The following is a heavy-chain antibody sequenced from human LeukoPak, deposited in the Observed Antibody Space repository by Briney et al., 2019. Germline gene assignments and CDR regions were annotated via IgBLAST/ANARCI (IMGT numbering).Heavy chain of an antibody. CDR2: ISGSGGST. Sequence: PGGSLRLSCAASGFTFSSYAMSWVRQAPGKGLEWVSAISGSGGSTYYADSVKGRFTISRDNSKNTLYLQMNSLRAEDTAVYYCAKVHGADIVVVVATYPNYYFDYWGQGTLVTVSS. CDR3: AKVHGADIVVVVATYPNYYFDY. D-gene: IGHD2-15*01. V-gene: IGHV3-23*01. CDR1: GFTFSSYA. J-gene: IGHJ4*02.